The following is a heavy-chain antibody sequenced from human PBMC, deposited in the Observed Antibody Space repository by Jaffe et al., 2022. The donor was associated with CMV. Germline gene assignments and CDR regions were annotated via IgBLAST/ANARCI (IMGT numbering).Heavy chain of an antibody. V-gene: IGHV4-34*01. Sequence: QVQLQQWGAGLLKPSETLSLTCAVYGGSFSGYYWSWIRQPPGKGLEWIGEINHSGSTNYNPSLKSRVTISVDTSKNQFSLKLSSVTAADTAVYYCARSPRLGYCSSTSCYRKRGYYYYMDVWGKGTTVTVSS. CDR3: ARSPRLGYCSSTSCYRKRGYYYYMDV. J-gene: IGHJ6*03. D-gene: IGHD2-2*02. CDR1: GGSFSGYY. CDR2: INHSGST.